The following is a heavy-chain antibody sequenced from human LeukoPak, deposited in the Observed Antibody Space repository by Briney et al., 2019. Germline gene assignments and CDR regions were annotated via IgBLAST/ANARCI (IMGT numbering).Heavy chain of an antibody. Sequence: GGSLRLSCAASGFTFSSYAMSWVRQAPGKGLEWVSTLSGSGGSTYYADSVKGWFTISRDNSKNTLYLQMSGLRAKDTAVCYCAKGWQALGYTYGSYYFDYWGQGTLVTVSS. V-gene: IGHV3-23*01. CDR1: GFTFSSYA. J-gene: IGHJ4*02. CDR2: LSGSGGST. D-gene: IGHD5-18*01. CDR3: AKGWQALGYTYGSYYFDY.